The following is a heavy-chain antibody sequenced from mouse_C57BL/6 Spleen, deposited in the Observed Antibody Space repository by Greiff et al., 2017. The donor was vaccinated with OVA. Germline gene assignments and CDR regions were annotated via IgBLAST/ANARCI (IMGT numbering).Heavy chain of an antibody. CDR2: IDPSDSYT. CDR3: ARDWERNYGSSLYAMDY. J-gene: IGHJ4*01. CDR1: GYTFTSYW. D-gene: IGHD1-1*01. V-gene: IGHV1-69*01. Sequence: QVQLQQPGAELVMPGASVKLSCKASGYTFTSYWMHWVKQRPGQGLEWIGEIDPSDSYTNYNQKFKGKSTLTVDKSSSTAYMQLSSLTSEDSAVYYCARDWERNYGSSLYAMDYWGQGTSVTVSS.